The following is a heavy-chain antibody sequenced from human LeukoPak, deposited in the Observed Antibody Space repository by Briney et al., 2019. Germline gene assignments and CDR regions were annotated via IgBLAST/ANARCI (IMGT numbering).Heavy chain of an antibody. CDR3: ASSRGSWPDYFDY. CDR1: GFPFSSHG. V-gene: IGHV3-48*04. J-gene: IGHJ4*02. Sequence: PGGSLRLSCAGSGFPFSSHGMNWVRQAPGKGLEGVSYISSSGSTIYYADSVKGRFTISRDNAKNSLYLQMNSLRAEDTAVYYCASSRGSWPDYFDYWGQGTLVTVSS. D-gene: IGHD6-13*01. CDR2: ISSSGSTI.